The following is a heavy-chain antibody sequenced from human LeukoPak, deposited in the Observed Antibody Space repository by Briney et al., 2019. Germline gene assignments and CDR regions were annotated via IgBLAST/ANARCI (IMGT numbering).Heavy chain of an antibody. J-gene: IGHJ6*03. Sequence: SETLSLTCTLSRDSITNYYGIWIRQPPGEGLEWIGYIYYSGGTKYNPSLKRPVPLSVDTTQKQQSLKLSSVTAADTAVYYCARGRNNSYSTDVWGKGTTGTASS. D-gene: IGHD1/OR15-1a*01. CDR3: ARGRNNSYSTDV. CDR1: RDSITNYY. V-gene: IGHV4-59*01. CDR2: IYYSGGT.